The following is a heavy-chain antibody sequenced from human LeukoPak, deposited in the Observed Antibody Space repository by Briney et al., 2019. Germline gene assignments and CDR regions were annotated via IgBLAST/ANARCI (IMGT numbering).Heavy chain of an antibody. Sequence: SETLSLTCTVSGGSINNYYWSWIRQPPGKGLEWIGYIYYSGSTNYNPSLKSRVTMSVDTSKNQFSLKLSSVTAADTAVYYCARGLGVEGWYLTFDYWGQGTLVTVSS. CDR2: IYYSGST. J-gene: IGHJ4*02. V-gene: IGHV4-59*12. CDR3: ARGLGVEGWYLTFDY. D-gene: IGHD6-19*01. CDR1: GGSINNYY.